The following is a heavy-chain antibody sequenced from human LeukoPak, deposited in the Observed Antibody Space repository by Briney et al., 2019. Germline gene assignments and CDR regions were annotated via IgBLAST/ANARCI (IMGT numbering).Heavy chain of an antibody. CDR2: ISSNGGST. J-gene: IGHJ5*02. CDR3: ARDYYDSSGRYNWFDP. Sequence: GGSLRLSCAASGFTFSSYAMHWVRQAPGKGLEYVSAISSNGGSTYYANSVKGRFTISRDNSKNTLYLQMGSLRAEDMAVYYCARDYYDSSGRYNWFDPWGQGTLVTASS. V-gene: IGHV3-64*01. D-gene: IGHD3-22*01. CDR1: GFTFSSYA.